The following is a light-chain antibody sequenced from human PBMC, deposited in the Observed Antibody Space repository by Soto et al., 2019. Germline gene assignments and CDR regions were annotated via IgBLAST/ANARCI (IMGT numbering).Light chain of an antibody. J-gene: IGKJ1*01. CDR1: QSISSW. V-gene: IGKV1-5*01. Sequence: DIQMTQSPSTLSASVGDRVTITCRATQSISSWLAWYQQKPGKAPKLLIYGVSSLESGVPSRFSGSGSGTEFTLTISSLQPDDFATYYCQQYNSLWTFGQGTKVVIK. CDR3: QQYNSLWT. CDR2: GVS.